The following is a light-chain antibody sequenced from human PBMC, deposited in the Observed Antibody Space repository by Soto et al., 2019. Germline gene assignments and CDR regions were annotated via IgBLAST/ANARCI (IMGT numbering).Light chain of an antibody. Sequence: QSVLTQPASVSGSPGQSITISCTGTSSDIGAYKYVSWYQQHPGKAPKVMIYDVDNRPSGVSNRFSGSKSGNTASLTISGLQAEDEADYYCSLYTSSSTPYVFGTGTKVTVL. CDR1: SSDIGAYKY. CDR3: SLYTSSSTPYV. CDR2: DVD. V-gene: IGLV2-14*01. J-gene: IGLJ1*01.